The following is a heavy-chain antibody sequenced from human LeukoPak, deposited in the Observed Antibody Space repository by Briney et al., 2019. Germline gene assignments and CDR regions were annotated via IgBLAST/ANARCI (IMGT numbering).Heavy chain of an antibody. CDR3: AQARGSDYPFAYCDY. D-gene: IGHD3-10*01. CDR1: GLPFLRCA. V-gene: IGHV3-23*01. J-gene: IGHJ4*02. Sequence: GGSLRLSCSASGLPFLRCAMTWVRQAPGKGLEWVSTISGSGDTTYFADSVKGRFTISRDNSKNRLYLQMNSLRDEDTAVYYCAQARGSDYPFAYCDYWGQGTLITVSS. CDR2: ISGSGDTT.